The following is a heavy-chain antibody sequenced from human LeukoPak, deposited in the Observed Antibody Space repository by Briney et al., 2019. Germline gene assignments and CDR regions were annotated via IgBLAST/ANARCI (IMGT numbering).Heavy chain of an antibody. Sequence: SETLSLTCTVSGGSVRSESSYWSWIRQPPGKGLECIGYIYYSGSTNYNPSLKGRVTISVDTSKSQFSLKLSSVTAADTAVYYCARDTVRGDGYNYDSWGQGTLVTVSS. D-gene: IGHD5-24*01. V-gene: IGHV4-61*01. CDR1: GGSVRSESSY. J-gene: IGHJ5*01. CDR2: IYYSGST. CDR3: ARDTVRGDGYNYDS.